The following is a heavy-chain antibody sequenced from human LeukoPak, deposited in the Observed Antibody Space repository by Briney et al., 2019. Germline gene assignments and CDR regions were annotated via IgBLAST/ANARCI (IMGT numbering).Heavy chain of an antibody. Sequence: SETLSLTCTVSGGSVSSGDYYWSWIRQPPGKGLEWIGYINYSGYTLYNPSLRSRVTISIDTSKNHFSLKVSSVTAADTAMYYCARDRGYSYGPFDSWGQGTPVTVSS. V-gene: IGHV4-30-4*01. CDR3: ARDRGYSYGPFDS. CDR2: INYSGYT. CDR1: GGSVSSGDYY. D-gene: IGHD5-18*01. J-gene: IGHJ4*02.